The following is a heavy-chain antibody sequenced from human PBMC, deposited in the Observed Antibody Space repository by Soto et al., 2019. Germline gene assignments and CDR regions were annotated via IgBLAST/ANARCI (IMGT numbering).Heavy chain of an antibody. D-gene: IGHD3-22*01. J-gene: IGHJ4*02. V-gene: IGHV3-23*01. CDR1: GFTFNIYA. CDR2: ISRYGDIT. CDR3: AKDRYLDHDSRGYLFDN. Sequence: EVQLLESGGDLIQPGGSLRLSCAASGFTFNIYAMTWVCQAPGKGLEWVSAISRYGDITYYADSVEGRFTISRDNSKNTLYLQMNSLTAEDTAVYYCAKDRYLDHDSRGYLFDNWGQGTLVTVSS.